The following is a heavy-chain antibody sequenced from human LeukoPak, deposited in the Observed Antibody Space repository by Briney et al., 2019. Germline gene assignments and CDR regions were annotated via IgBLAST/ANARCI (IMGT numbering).Heavy chain of an antibody. V-gene: IGHV3-30*02. CDR2: IRYDGSNK. CDR3: AKDRLYSSSWYGY. D-gene: IGHD6-13*01. J-gene: IGHJ4*02. Sequence: PGGSLRLSCAASGFTFSSYGMHWVRQAPGKGLEWVAFIRYDGSNKYYADSVKGRFTISRDNSKNTLYLQMNSLRAEDTAVYYCAKDRLYSSSWYGYWGKGTLVTVSS. CDR1: GFTFSSYG.